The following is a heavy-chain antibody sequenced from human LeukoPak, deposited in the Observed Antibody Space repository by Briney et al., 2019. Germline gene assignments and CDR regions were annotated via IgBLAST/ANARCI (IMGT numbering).Heavy chain of an antibody. CDR3: ARHCITWNWNPRGAFDI. J-gene: IGHJ3*02. Sequence: SETLSLTCTVSGGSISSNSYYWGWIRQPPGKGLEWIGSIYYSGSTYYNPSLKSRVTISIDTSKKQFSLKLSSVTAADTAVYYCARHCITWNWNPRGAFDIWGQGTMVTGSS. CDR2: IYYSGST. V-gene: IGHV4-39*01. D-gene: IGHD1-1*01. CDR1: GGSISSNSYY.